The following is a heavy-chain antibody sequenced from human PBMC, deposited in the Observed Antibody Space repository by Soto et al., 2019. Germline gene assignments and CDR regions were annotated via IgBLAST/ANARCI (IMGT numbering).Heavy chain of an antibody. CDR3: AGDRHIVVVVAATRGNYYYYGMDV. Sequence: SETLSLTCAVYGGSFSGYYWSWIRQPPGKGLEWIGEINHSGSTNYNPSLKSRVTISVDTSKNQFSLKLSSVTAADTAVYYCAGDRHIVVVVAATRGNYYYYGMDVWGQGTTVTVSS. CDR2: INHSGST. CDR1: GGSFSGYY. J-gene: IGHJ6*02. V-gene: IGHV4-34*01. D-gene: IGHD2-15*01.